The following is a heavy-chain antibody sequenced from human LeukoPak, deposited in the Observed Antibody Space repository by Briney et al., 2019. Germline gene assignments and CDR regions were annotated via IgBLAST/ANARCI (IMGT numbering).Heavy chain of an antibody. J-gene: IGHJ4*02. CDR1: GFTFSSYA. CDR2: ISGSGGAT. Sequence: GGSLRLSCAASGFTFSSYAMSWVRRAPGQGLEWVTSISGSGGATYYADSVKGRFTISRDNSENTLYLQINSRRAEDTAVFYCAKNYGSGTYYNYFDSWGQGTLVTVSS. V-gene: IGHV3-23*01. D-gene: IGHD3-10*01. CDR3: AKNYGSGTYYNYFDS.